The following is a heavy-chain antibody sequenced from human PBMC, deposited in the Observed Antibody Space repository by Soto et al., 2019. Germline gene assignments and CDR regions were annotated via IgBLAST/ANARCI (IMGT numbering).Heavy chain of an antibody. D-gene: IGHD3-22*01. J-gene: IGHJ4*02. CDR3: ARDPESEGGGYYYDSSGYNY. V-gene: IGHV1-2*02. CDR2: INPNSGGT. Sequence: GASVKVSCKASGYTFTGYYMHWVRQAPGQGLEWMGWINPNSGGTNYAQKFQGRVTMTRDTSISTAYMELSRLRSDDTAVYYCARDPESEGGGYYYDSSGYNYWGQGTLVTVSS. CDR1: GYTFTGYY.